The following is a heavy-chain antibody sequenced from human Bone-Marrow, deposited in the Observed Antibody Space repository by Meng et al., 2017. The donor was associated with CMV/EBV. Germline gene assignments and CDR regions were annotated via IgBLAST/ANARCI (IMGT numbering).Heavy chain of an antibody. CDR2: INPNSGGT. Sequence: ASVKVSCKPSGYTFTGYYMHWVRQAPGQGLEWMGWINPNSGGTNYAQKFQGRVTMTRDTSISTAYMELRRLRSDDTAVYYCARRLMLGCSSTSCYGPSSPMDYWGQGTLVTVSS. D-gene: IGHD2-2*01. J-gene: IGHJ4*02. CDR3: ARRLMLGCSSTSCYGPSSPMDY. CDR1: GYTFTGYY. V-gene: IGHV1-2*02.